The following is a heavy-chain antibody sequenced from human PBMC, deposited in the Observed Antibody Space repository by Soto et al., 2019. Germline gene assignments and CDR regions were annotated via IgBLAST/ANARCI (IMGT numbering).Heavy chain of an antibody. CDR2: ISSSSSFI. CDR1: GFSLSDYS. J-gene: IGHJ4*02. V-gene: IGHV3-21*01. CDR3: AGSSDDGRDN. Sequence: EVQLVESGGGLVKPGGSLSLSCAASGFSLSDYSMNWIRQAPGKGLEWVASISSSSSFIHYAESMKGRFTISRDNAKNSLYLQMNRLSAEDTAVYYCAGSSDDGRDNWGQGTLVTVSS. D-gene: IGHD1-26*01.